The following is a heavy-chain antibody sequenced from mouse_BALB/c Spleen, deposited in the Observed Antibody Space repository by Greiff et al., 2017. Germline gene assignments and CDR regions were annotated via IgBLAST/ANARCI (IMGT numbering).Heavy chain of an antibody. Sequence: VQLKESGGGLVKPGGSLKLSCAASGFTFSDYYMYWVRQTPEKRLEWVATISDGGSYTYYPDSVKGRFTISRDNAKNNLYLQMSSLKSEDTAMYYCARGGEGAMDYWGQGTSVTVSS. V-gene: IGHV5-4*02. J-gene: IGHJ4*01. CDR2: ISDGGSYT. CDR3: ARGGEGAMDY. CDR1: GFTFSDYY.